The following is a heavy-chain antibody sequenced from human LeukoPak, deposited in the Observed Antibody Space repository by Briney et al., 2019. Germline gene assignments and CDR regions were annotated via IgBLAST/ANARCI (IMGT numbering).Heavy chain of an antibody. CDR2: NSADNGNT. CDR3: AREGFRRFDP. Sequence: ASVKVSCKASGYTFTNYIISWVRQAPGQGLEWMGWNSADNGNTNYAQKLQGRATMTTDTSTSTAYMELRSLRFDDSAVYYCAREGFRRFDPWGQGTLVTVSS. J-gene: IGHJ5*02. CDR1: GYTFTNYI. V-gene: IGHV1-18*01.